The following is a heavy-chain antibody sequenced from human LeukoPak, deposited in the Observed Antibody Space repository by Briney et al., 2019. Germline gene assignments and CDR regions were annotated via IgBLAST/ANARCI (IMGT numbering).Heavy chain of an antibody. J-gene: IGHJ4*02. CDR3: ARTRYCSSTSCYYFDY. V-gene: IGHV4-59*08. CDR1: GGSISRYY. Sequence: KSSETLSLTCTVSGGSISRYYWSWIRQPPGKGLEWIGYIYYSGSTNYNPSLKSRVTISVDTSKNQFSLKLSSVTAADTAVYYCARTRYCSSTSCYYFDYWGQGTLVTGSS. CDR2: IYYSGST. D-gene: IGHD2-2*01.